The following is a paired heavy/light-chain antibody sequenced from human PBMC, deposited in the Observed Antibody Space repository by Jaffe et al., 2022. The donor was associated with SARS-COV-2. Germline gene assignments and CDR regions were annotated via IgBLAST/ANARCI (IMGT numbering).Heavy chain of an antibody. CDR3: ARDGNIVTASKWYFDH. CDR1: GFTFSNYG. J-gene: IGHJ4*02. D-gene: IGHD5-12*01. Sequence: QVQLMESGGGVVQPGRSLRLSCAASGFTFSNYGMHWVRQAPGKGLEWVAVISYDGNNEYYADSVKGRFTISKDISRNTVHLQMNGLRAEDTAVYYCARDGNIVTASKWYFDHWGQGTQVTVSS. V-gene: IGHV3-33*01. CDR2: ISYDGNNE.
Light chain of an antibody. V-gene: IGLV2-14*01. CDR2: DVS. Sequence: QSALTQPASVSGSPGQSITISCVGTSSDVGTYKYVSWYQQHPDKAPKLMIYDVSNRPSGVSNRFSGSKSGSTASLTISGLQAEDEADYYCSSYTSSTTWVFGGGTKLTVL. J-gene: IGLJ3*02. CDR3: SSYTSSTTWV. CDR1: SSDVGTYKY.